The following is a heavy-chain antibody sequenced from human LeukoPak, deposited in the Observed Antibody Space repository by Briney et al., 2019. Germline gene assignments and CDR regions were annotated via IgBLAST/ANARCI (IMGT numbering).Heavy chain of an antibody. CDR3: ARDRLGVAVVPAAMHY. CDR2: IDWNSFNL. Sequence: PGGSLRLSCSASGFTFDDYAMHWVRQGPGKGLEWISGIDWNSFNLGYADSVKGRYTISRDNAQNSLYLQMNSLRAEDTAVYYCARDRLGVAVVPAAMHYWGQGTLVTVSS. D-gene: IGHD2-2*01. V-gene: IGHV3-9*01. J-gene: IGHJ4*02. CDR1: GFTFDDYA.